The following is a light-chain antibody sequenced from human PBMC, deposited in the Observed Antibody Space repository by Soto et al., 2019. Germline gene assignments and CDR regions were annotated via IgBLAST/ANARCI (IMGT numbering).Light chain of an antibody. CDR3: HQYGSSPGT. CDR1: QSFTSNY. J-gene: IGKJ1*01. Sequence: ENVLTQSPGTLSLSPGERATLSCRASQSFTSNYLAWYQQKPGQAPRLLIFGASIRDTGIPDSFSGSGSGTDFTLTISRLEPEDFAVYYCHQYGSSPGTFGQGAKVDI. V-gene: IGKV3-20*01. CDR2: GAS.